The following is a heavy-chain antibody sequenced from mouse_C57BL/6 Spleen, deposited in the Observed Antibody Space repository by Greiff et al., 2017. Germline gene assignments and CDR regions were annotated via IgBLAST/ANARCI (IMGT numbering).Heavy chain of an antibody. J-gene: IGHJ1*03. V-gene: IGHV1-47*01. CDR2: FHPYNDDT. Sequence: VQLQQSGAELVKPGASVKMSCKASGYTFTTYPIEWMKQNHGKSLEWIGNFHPYNDDTKYNEKFKGKATLTVEKSSSTVYLALSRLTSDDSAVYYCARGPYYYGSSLYWYFDVWGTGTTVTVSS. D-gene: IGHD1-1*01. CDR1: GYTFTTYP. CDR3: ARGPYYYGSSLYWYFDV.